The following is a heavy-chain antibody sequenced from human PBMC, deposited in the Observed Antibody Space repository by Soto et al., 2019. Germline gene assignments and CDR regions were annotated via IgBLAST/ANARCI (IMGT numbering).Heavy chain of an antibody. D-gene: IGHD2-15*01. V-gene: IGHV3-66*01. CDR3: ARERYCSGGTCYLDAFDI. Sequence: EVQLVESGGGLAQPGGSLRLSCAASGFTVSSKYMSWVRQAPGKGLEWVSTIYSGGSTYYADSVKGRFTISRDNSKNTLYLQMNSLRAEDTAVYYCARERYCSGGTCYLDAFDIWGQGTMVTVSS. J-gene: IGHJ3*02. CDR2: IYSGGST. CDR1: GFTVSSKY.